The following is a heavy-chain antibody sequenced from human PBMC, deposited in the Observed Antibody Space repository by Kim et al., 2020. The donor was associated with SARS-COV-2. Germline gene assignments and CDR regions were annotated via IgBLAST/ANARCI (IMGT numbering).Heavy chain of an antibody. CDR3: ARGDSSASGAFEI. D-gene: IGHD6-25*01. CDR1: GGSFSGYY. Sequence: SETLSLTCAFYGGSFSGYYWSWIRQPPGKGLEWIGEINHSGSTNYNPSLKSRVTISVDTSKNQFSLKLSSVTAADTAVYYCARGDSSASGAFEIWGQGTMVTVSS. V-gene: IGHV4-34*01. CDR2: INHSGST. J-gene: IGHJ3*02.